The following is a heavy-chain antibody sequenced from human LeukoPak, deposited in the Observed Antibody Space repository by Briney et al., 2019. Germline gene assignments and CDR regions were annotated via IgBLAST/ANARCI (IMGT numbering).Heavy chain of an antibody. CDR3: ARGVRGSTAAGTFDY. Sequence: SETLSLTCAVYGGSLSGYYWSWIRQPPGKGLEWIGEINHSGSTNYNPSLKSRVTISVDTSKNQFSLKLSSVTAADTAVYYCARGVRGSTAAGTFDYWGQGTLVTVSS. D-gene: IGHD6-13*01. CDR1: GGSLSGYY. V-gene: IGHV4-34*01. J-gene: IGHJ4*02. CDR2: INHSGST.